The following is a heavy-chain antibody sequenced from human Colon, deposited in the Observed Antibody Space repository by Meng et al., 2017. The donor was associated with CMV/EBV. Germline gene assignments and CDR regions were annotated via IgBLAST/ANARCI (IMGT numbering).Heavy chain of an antibody. V-gene: IGHV3-30*04. D-gene: IGHD2-15*01. J-gene: IGHJ4*02. CDR3: ARDAVVGPPTRANVGYFDY. Sequence: GGSPRLSCVASGFNFGVYAMHWVRQAPGKGLEWVAGMSFDGSYNHYADSVRGRFTISRDNSRNTLYLEVDDLRHEDTAVFFCARDAVVGPPTRANVGYFDYWGQGTLLTVSS. CDR1: GFNFGVYA. CDR2: MSFDGSYN.